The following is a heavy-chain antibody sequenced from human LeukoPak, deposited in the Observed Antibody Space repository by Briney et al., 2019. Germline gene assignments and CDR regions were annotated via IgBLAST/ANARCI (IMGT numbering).Heavy chain of an antibody. Sequence: ASVKVSCKSSGYTFNGYYMHWVRQAPGQGLEWMGWINPNNGGTKYAQNFQGRVTMTRDTSISIAYMELSRLRSDDTAVYYCARRSASVEMATTPEFDYWGQGTLVTVSS. J-gene: IGHJ4*02. V-gene: IGHV1-2*02. D-gene: IGHD5-24*01. CDR2: INPNNGGT. CDR3: ARRSASVEMATTPEFDY. CDR1: GYTFNGYY.